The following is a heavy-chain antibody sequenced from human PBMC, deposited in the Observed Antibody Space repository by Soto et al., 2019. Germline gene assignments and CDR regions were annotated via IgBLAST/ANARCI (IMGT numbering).Heavy chain of an antibody. CDR2: IERDDDDK. J-gene: IGHJ6*02. Sequence: SCPTLGKPXGALTLTCTFSGFSLTSAGMCVSWIRQSPGKALEWLALIERDDDDKYYSTSLKTRLTISKDTRKNQVVLTMANMEPADTATYYCARSIRGPRRFNGMDVWGQGTTVTVSS. D-gene: IGHD1-20*01. CDR1: GFSLTSAGMC. CDR3: ARSIRGPRRFNGMDV. V-gene: IGHV2-70*13.